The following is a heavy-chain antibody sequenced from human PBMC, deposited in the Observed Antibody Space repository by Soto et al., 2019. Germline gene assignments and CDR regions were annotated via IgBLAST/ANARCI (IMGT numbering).Heavy chain of an antibody. J-gene: IGHJ6*02. CDR1: GFIFSNFA. Sequence: GGSLRLSCTASGFIFSNFAMSWVRQAPGKGLEWVSAISGSGGSAYYADSVKGRFTISRDNAKNTLYLQMNSLRAEDTAVYYCTKDRAPSDVWGQGTTVTVSS. CDR2: ISGSGGSA. CDR3: TKDRAPSDV. V-gene: IGHV3-23*01.